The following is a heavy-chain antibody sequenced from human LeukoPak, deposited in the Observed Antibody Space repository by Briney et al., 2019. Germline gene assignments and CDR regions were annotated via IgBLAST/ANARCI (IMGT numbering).Heavy chain of an antibody. D-gene: IGHD2/OR15-2a*01. CDR3: ARVALLNFLARHHGYFDL. V-gene: IGHV4-61*02. CDR2: IYTSGST. CDR1: GGSISSGSDY. J-gene: IGHJ2*01. Sequence: PSQTLSLTCTVSGGSISSGSDYWSWIRQPAGKGLEWIGRIYTSGSTNYNPSLKSRVTISVDTSKNQFSLKLSSVTAADTAVYYCARVALLNFLARHHGYFDLWGRGTLVTVSS.